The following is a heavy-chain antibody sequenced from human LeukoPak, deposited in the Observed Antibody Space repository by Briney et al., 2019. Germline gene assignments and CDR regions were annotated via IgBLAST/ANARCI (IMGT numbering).Heavy chain of an antibody. CDR1: GYIFSNYW. V-gene: IGHV1-18*04. Sequence: GESLRISCQASGYIFSNYWIAWVRQMPGKGLEWMGWISVYSGNTNYAQKFQGRVTMTTDTSTSTANMELRSLRSDDTAVYYCARDSGITNMFGGGRGSALEEPNDVFDIWGQGTMVIVSS. CDR2: ISVYSGNT. J-gene: IGHJ3*02. CDR3: ARDSGITNMFGGGRGSALEEPNDVFDI. D-gene: IGHD3-16*01.